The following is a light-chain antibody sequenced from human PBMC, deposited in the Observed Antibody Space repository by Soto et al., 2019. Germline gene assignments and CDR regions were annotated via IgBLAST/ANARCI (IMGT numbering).Light chain of an antibody. Sequence: MMFSQSLATVFLYTGESATLSCRTSQSVINYLAWYQQKPGQAPRLLIYDASNRATGIPARFSGSGSGTDFTLTISSLQSEDFAVYYCQHYNNWPPWTFGQGTKVDIK. CDR2: DAS. CDR1: QSVINY. J-gene: IGKJ1*01. V-gene: IGKV3-11*01. CDR3: QHYNNWPPWT.